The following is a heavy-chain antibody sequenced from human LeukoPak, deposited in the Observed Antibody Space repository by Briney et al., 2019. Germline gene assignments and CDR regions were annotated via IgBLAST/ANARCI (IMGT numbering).Heavy chain of an antibody. CDR3: AKKVPYDRFDH. D-gene: IGHD2-8*01. V-gene: IGHV3-23*01. CDR2: ISESGGVT. CDR1: GFTFSSYS. Sequence: GGSLRLSCVASGFTFSSYSLSWVRQAPGKGLEWVAAISESGGVTFYAESVKGRFTISRDNSRNMLYLQMSSLRADDTAVYYSAKKVPYDRFDHWGQGTLVTVSS. J-gene: IGHJ4*02.